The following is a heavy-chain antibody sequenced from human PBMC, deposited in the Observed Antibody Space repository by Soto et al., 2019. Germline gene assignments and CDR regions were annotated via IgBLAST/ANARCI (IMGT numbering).Heavy chain of an antibody. CDR1: GFTLRSYR. V-gene: IGHV3-7*04. D-gene: IGHD6-13*01. J-gene: IGHJ6*02. CDR3: AGEYGCSYAPSDDCMDV. CDR2: IKQDGGEK. Sequence: EVQLVESGGGLVQPGGSLRLSCAASGFTLRSYRMSWVRPAPGKGLGWAANIKQDGGEKYYVYSVKGRFTISRNSTKSSLNLQVNVLRAEDDAVYYCAGEYGCSYAPSDDCMDVWGQGNTVTVS.